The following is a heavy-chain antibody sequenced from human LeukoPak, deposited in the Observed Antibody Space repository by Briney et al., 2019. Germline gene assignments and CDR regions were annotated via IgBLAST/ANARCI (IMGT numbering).Heavy chain of an antibody. CDR2: IIPILGIA. CDR1: GDTFSSYA. CDR3: AGTMVRGVRAALNWYFDL. J-gene: IGHJ2*01. V-gene: IGHV1-69*04. Sequence: SVKVSCKASGDTFSSYAISWVRQAPGQGLEWMGRIIPILGIANYAQKFQGRVTITADKSTSTAYMELSSLRSEDTAVYYRAGTMVRGVRAALNWYFDLWGRGTLVTVSS. D-gene: IGHD3-10*01.